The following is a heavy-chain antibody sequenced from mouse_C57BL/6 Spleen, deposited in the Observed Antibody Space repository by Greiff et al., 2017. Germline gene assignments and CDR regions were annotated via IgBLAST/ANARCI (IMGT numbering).Heavy chain of an antibody. CDR3: ARTRSNYDGFAY. D-gene: IGHD2-5*01. V-gene: IGHV3-6*01. CDR1: GYSITSGYY. CDR2: ISYDGSN. J-gene: IGHJ3*01. Sequence: ESGPGLVKPSQSLSLTCSVTGYSITSGYYWNWIRQFPGNKLEWMGYISYDGSNNYNPSLKNRISITRDTSKNQFFLKLNSVTTEDTATYYCARTRSNYDGFAYWGQGTLVTVSA.